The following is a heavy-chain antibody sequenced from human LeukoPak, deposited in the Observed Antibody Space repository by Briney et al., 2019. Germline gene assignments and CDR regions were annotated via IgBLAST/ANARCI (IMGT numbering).Heavy chain of an antibody. CDR2: IYPGDSDT. CDR1: GYSFISYW. V-gene: IGHV5-51*01. D-gene: IGHD6-13*01. Sequence: GESLKISCKGSGYSFISYWIAWVRQMPGKGLGWMGIIYPGDSDTRYSPSFQGQVTISADKSISTAYLQWSSLKASDTAMYYCARQTIAAAGTDFDYWGQGTLVTVSS. CDR3: ARQTIAAAGTDFDY. J-gene: IGHJ4*02.